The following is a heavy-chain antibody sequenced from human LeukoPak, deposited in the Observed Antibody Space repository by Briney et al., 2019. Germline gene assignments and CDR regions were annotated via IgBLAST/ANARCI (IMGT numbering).Heavy chain of an antibody. D-gene: IGHD6-19*01. CDR3: ASAGESSGWSRESAFDI. CDR1: GGSISTYY. CDR2: IYYTGST. Sequence: SETLSLTCTLSGGSISTYYWSWVRQPPGKGLEWIGDIYYTGSTDYNPSLTSRVSMSVDTSKTKFSLTLRFVTAADTAVYYCASAGESSGWSRESAFDIWGPGTMVTVSS. V-gene: IGHV4-59*12. J-gene: IGHJ3*02.